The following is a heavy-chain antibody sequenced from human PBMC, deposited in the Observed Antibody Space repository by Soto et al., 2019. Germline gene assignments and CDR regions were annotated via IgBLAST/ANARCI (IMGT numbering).Heavy chain of an antibody. CDR2: ISYDGSNK. J-gene: IGHJ3*02. V-gene: IGHV3-30-3*01. D-gene: IGHD2-15*01. Sequence: QVQLVESGGGVVQPGRSLRLSCAASGFTFSSYAMHWVRQAPGKGLEWVAVISYDGSNKYYADSVKGRFTISRDNSKNTLYLQMNSLRAEDTAAYYCARGRRQYCSGGSCSDAFDIWGQGTMVTVSS. CDR1: GFTFSSYA. CDR3: ARGRRQYCSGGSCSDAFDI.